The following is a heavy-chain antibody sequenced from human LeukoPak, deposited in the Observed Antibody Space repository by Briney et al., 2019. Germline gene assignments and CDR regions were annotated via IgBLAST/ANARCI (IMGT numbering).Heavy chain of an antibody. V-gene: IGHV3-23*01. CDR2: ISGGGTKT. Sequence: GGSLRLSCSVAGFTFSSSAMSWVRQAPGKGLEWVSSISGGGTKTYYAGSVKGRFTISRDNSKNSLYLRMNSLRVEDTAVYYCAKHRESSSDWFDPWGQGTLVTVSS. D-gene: IGHD3-10*01. J-gene: IGHJ5*02. CDR1: GFTFSSSA. CDR3: AKHRESSSDWFDP.